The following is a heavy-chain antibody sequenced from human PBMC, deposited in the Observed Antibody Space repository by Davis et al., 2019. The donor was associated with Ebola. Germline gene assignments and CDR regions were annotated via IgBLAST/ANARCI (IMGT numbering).Heavy chain of an antibody. V-gene: IGHV3-74*01. J-gene: IGHJ2*01. CDR2: INSDGSST. D-gene: IGHD3-22*01. CDR3: ARDFYYDSSEGYFDL. CDR1: GFTFSSYW. Sequence: PGGSLRLSCAASGFTFSSYWMHWVRQAPGEGLVWVSRINSDGSSTSYADSVKGRFTISRDNAKNTLYLQMNSLSAEDTAVYYCARDFYYDSSEGYFDLWGRGTLVTVSS.